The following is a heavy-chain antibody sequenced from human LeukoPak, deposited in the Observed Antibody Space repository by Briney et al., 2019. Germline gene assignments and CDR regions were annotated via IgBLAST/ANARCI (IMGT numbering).Heavy chain of an antibody. Sequence: SETLSLTCTVSGGSISSYYWSWIRQPAGKGLEWIGRIYTSGSTNYIPSLKSRVTMSVDTSKNQFSLKLSPVTAADTAVYYCARDKGYSSGWRQRFDYWGQGTLVTVSS. J-gene: IGHJ4*02. V-gene: IGHV4-4*07. D-gene: IGHD6-19*01. CDR1: GGSISSYY. CDR2: IYTSGST. CDR3: ARDKGYSSGWRQRFDY.